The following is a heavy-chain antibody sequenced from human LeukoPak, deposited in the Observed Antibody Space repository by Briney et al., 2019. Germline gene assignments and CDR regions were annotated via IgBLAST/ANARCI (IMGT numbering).Heavy chain of an antibody. CDR1: GYTFTSYG. CDR2: ISAYNGNT. J-gene: IGHJ4*02. D-gene: IGHD2-2*02. Sequence: GASVKVSCKASGYTFTSYGISWVRQAPGQGLEWMGWISAYNGNTNYAQKLQGRVTMTTDTSTSTAYMELRSLRSDDTAVYYCARDGGYCSSTSCYRAGYCSGGSCYRSIDYWGQGTLVTVSA. V-gene: IGHV1-18*01. CDR3: ARDGGYCSSTSCYRAGYCSGGSCYRSIDY.